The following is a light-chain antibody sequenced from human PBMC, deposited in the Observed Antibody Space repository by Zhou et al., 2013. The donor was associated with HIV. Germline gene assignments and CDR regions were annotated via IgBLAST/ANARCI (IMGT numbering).Light chain of an antibody. CDR3: QQYGSSPALT. V-gene: IGKV3-20*01. CDR1: QSVSSN. Sequence: EIVMTQSPATLSVSPGERATLSCRASQSVSSNLAWYQQKPGQAPRLLIYGASSRATGIPDRFSGSGSGTDFTLTISRLEPEDFAVYYCQQYGSSPALTFGGGTKVEDQT. J-gene: IGKJ4*01. CDR2: GAS.